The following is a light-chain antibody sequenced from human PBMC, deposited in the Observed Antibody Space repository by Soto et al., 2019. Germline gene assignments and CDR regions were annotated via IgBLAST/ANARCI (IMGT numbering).Light chain of an antibody. Sequence: DVVMTQFPLSLPVTPGQPASISCRSSQSLVRSDGNTFLSWFHQRPGQSPRLLIYKVSKQDSGVPDRFSGSGSGTDFTLKISRVEAGDVGVYYGMQGTRWPQYAFGQGTKLEIK. CDR2: KVS. V-gene: IGKV2-30*02. CDR1: QSLVRSDGNTF. J-gene: IGKJ2*01. CDR3: MQGTRWPQYA.